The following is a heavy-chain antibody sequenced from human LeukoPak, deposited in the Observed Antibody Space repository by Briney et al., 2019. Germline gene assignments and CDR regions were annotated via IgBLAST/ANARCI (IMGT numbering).Heavy chain of an antibody. J-gene: IGHJ4*02. Sequence: PGGSLRLSCAASGFTFSSYWMHWVRQAPGKGLVWVSRINSDGSSTSYADSVMGRFTISRDSAMNSVSLQINSLRAEDTAVYYCLLQMTYGELSDPDFRGQGTLVTVSS. D-gene: IGHD3-16*02. CDR1: GFTFSSYW. CDR2: INSDGSST. V-gene: IGHV3-74*01. CDR3: LLQMTYGELSDPDF.